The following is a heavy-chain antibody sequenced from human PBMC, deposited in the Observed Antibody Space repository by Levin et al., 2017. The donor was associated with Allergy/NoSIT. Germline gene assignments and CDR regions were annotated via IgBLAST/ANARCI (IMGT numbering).Heavy chain of an antibody. J-gene: IGHJ6*02. Sequence: SQTLSLTCTVSGGSISSYYWSWIRQPAWKGLEWIGRIYTSGSTNYNPSLKSRVTMSVDTSKNQFSLKLSSVTAADTAVYYCAVEGSYYYGMDVWGQGTTVTVSS. CDR1: GGSISSYY. CDR3: AVEGSYYYGMDV. V-gene: IGHV4-4*07. CDR2: IYTSGST.